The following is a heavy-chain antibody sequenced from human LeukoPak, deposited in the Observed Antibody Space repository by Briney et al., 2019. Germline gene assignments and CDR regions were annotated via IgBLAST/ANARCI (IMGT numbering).Heavy chain of an antibody. CDR3: ARGLSTCDY. CDR1: GFALSGYG. J-gene: IGHJ4*02. Sequence: PGGSLRLSCAASGFALSGYGMNWVRQAPGQGLEWVSYISGASSSIYYADSVRGRFTISRDNAKNSLYLQMNSLRDDDTAVYYCARGLSTCDYWGQGTLVTVSS. V-gene: IGHV3-48*02. D-gene: IGHD3-10*01. CDR2: ISGASSSI.